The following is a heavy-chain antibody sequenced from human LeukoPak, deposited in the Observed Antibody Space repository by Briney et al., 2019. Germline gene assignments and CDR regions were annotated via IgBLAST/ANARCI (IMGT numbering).Heavy chain of an antibody. V-gene: IGHV3-64*01. Sequence: GGSLRLSCAASGFTLSRHAMHWVRQAPGKGLEFVSAISSNGGITYYANSVKGRFTISRDSSKNTLYLQMSSLRAEDTAMYYCAKDHCSGGSCYGDFDYWGQGTLVTVSS. CDR1: GFTLSRHA. J-gene: IGHJ4*02. CDR2: ISSNGGIT. CDR3: AKDHCSGGSCYGDFDY. D-gene: IGHD2-15*01.